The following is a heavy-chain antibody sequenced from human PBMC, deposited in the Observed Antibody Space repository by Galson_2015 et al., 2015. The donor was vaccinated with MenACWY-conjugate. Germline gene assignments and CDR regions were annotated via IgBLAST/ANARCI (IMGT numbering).Heavy chain of an antibody. CDR3: AREGRHVGSYSDLDY. CDR2: IYSDALGATT. J-gene: IGHJ4*02. CDR1: GFSVSSNF. D-gene: IGHD1-26*01. V-gene: IGHV3-53*01. Sequence: SLRLSCAASGFSVSSNFMTWVRQAPGKGLEWVSVIYSDALGATTHYSDSVKGRLTSSRDNSKNTLYLQMNSLGVEDTAVYYCAREGRHVGSYSDLDYWGQGTLVTVSS.